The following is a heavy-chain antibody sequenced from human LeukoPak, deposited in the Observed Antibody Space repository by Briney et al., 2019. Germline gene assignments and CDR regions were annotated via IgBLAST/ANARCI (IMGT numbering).Heavy chain of an antibody. CDR1: GFTFSSYS. D-gene: IGHD6-13*01. J-gene: IGHJ4*02. Sequence: GGSLRLSCAASGFTFSSYSMNWVRQAPGKGLEWVSSISSSSSYIYYADSVKGRFTISRDNAKNSLYLQMNSLRAEDMALYYCAKGDDSSPYHPFDYWGQGTLVTVSS. V-gene: IGHV3-21*04. CDR3: AKGDDSSPYHPFDY. CDR2: ISSSSSYI.